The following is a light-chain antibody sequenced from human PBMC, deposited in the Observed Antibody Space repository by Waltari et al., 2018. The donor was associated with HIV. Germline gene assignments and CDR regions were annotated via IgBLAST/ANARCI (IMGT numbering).Light chain of an antibody. CDR1: KLGDKY. V-gene: IGLV3-1*01. CDR2: QDS. Sequence: SYEVTQPPSVSVSPGQTASITCSGDKLGDKYACWYQQRPGQSPVLVIYQDSKRPSAIPERFSGSNSGNTVTLTISGTQAMDEADYYCQAWDSSTVVFGGGTKLTVL. CDR3: QAWDSSTVV. J-gene: IGLJ2*01.